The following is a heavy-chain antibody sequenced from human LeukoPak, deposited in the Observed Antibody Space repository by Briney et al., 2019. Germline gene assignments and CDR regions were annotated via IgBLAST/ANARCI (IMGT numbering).Heavy chain of an antibody. Sequence: ASVKVSCKASGYIFTSYGITWVRQAPAQGLERMGLISTYNGDTNYALNLQGRVTITTDTSTSTAYMDLRSLRSDDTAVYYCARDNGSSPGDYWGKGTLVTVSS. CDR3: ARDNGSSPGDY. CDR2: ISTYNGDT. CDR1: GYIFTSYG. D-gene: IGHD1-26*01. J-gene: IGHJ4*02. V-gene: IGHV1-18*01.